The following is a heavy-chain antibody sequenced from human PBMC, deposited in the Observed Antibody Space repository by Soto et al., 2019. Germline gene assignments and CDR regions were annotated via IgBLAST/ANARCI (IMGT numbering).Heavy chain of an antibody. CDR3: ARSFSGVPAAIAFDY. Sequence: SGGSLRLSCAASGFTFSSYAMSWVRQAPGKGLEWVSAISGSGGSTYYADSVKGRFTISRDNSKNTLYLQMNSLRAEDTAVYYCARSFSGVPAAIAFDYWGQGTLVTVSS. J-gene: IGHJ4*02. CDR2: ISGSGGST. CDR1: GFTFSSYA. D-gene: IGHD2-2*01. V-gene: IGHV3-23*01.